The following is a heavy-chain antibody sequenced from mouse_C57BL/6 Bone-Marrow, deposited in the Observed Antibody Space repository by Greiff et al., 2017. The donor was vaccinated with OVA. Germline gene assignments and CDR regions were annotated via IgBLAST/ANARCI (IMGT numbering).Heavy chain of an antibody. CDR2: IYPGNSDT. J-gene: IGHJ3*01. CDR1: GYTFTSYW. CDR3: TREGGEPEDY. Sequence: EVQLQQSGTVLARPGASVKMSCKTSGYTFTSYWMHWVKQRPGQGLEWIGAIYPGNSDTSYNQKFKGKAKLTADTSASTAYMQLSSLTYEDSAVYYCTREGGEPEDYWGQGTLVTVSA. V-gene: IGHV1-5*01.